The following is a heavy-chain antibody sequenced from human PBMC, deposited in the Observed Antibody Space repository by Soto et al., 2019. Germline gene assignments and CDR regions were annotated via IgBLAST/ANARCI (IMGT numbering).Heavy chain of an antibody. J-gene: IGHJ4*02. Sequence: VKVSCKASGYTFTSYGTSWVRQAPGQGLEWMGWISAYNGNTNYAQKLQGRVTMTTDTSTSTAYMELRSLRSDDTAVYYCERELGITGTNEKPYWGQGTLVTVSS. D-gene: IGHD1-7*01. CDR2: ISAYNGNT. V-gene: IGHV1-18*01. CDR3: ERELGITGTNEKPY. CDR1: GYTFTSYG.